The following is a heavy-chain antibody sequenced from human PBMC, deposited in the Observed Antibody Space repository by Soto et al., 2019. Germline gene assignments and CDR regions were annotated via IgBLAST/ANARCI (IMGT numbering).Heavy chain of an antibody. CDR1: GGSISSYY. CDR2: IYYSGST. D-gene: IGHD6-13*01. V-gene: IGHV4-59*01. CDR3: ARDTVAAAGNPGSYYYYGMDF. Sequence: SETLSLTCTVSGGSISSYYWSWIRQPPGKGLEWIGYIYYSGSTNYNPSLKSRVTISVDTSKNQFSLKLSSVTAADTAVYYCARDTVAAAGNPGSYYYYGMDFWGQGTTVNVSS. J-gene: IGHJ6*02.